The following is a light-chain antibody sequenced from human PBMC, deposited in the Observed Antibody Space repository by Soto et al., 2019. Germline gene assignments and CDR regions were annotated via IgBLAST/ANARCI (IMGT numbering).Light chain of an antibody. Sequence: DIQMTQSPFSLSASVGDRVTITCRASRSINIFLNWYQQKPGGAPKLLIYSASTLQTGVPSRFTGSGSGTDFTLSISSLKPEDTATYYCQQGYGTPFTFGQGTRLEIQ. J-gene: IGKJ5*01. CDR1: RSINIF. CDR2: SAS. CDR3: QQGYGTPFT. V-gene: IGKV1-39*01.